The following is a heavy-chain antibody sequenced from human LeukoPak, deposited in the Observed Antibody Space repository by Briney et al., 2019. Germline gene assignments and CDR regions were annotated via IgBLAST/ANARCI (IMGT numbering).Heavy chain of an antibody. D-gene: IGHD2-15*01. CDR3: ARVVRVVAAALGY. V-gene: IGHV1-2*02. CDR1: GYTFTGYY. J-gene: IGHJ4*02. CDR2: INPNSGGT. Sequence: ASVKVSCKASGYTFTGYYIHWVRQAPGQGLEWMGWINPNSGGTNYVQKFQGRVTMTRDTSISTAYMELSRLRSDDTAVYYCARVVRVVAAALGYWGQGTLVTVSS.